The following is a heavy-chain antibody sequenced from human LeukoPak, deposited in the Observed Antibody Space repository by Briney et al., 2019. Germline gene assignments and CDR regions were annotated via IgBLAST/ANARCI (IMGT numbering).Heavy chain of an antibody. CDR3: ARGLGGGYISGYFQH. CDR2: INHSGST. V-gene: IGHV4-34*01. Sequence: SETLTLTCAVYGGSFSGYYWSWIRHPPGKGLEWIGEINHSGSTNYNPSLKSRVTISVDTSKNQFSLKLSSVTAADTAVYYCARGLGGGYISGYFQHWGQGTLVTVSS. J-gene: IGHJ1*01. CDR1: GGSFSGYY. D-gene: IGHD5-12*01.